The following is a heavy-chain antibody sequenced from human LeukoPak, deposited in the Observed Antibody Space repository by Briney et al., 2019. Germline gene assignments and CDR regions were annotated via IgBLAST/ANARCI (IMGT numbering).Heavy chain of an antibody. Sequence: GGSLRLSCAASGXTFSSYAMHWVRQAPGKGLEWVAVISYDGSNKYYADSVKGRFTISRDNSKNTLYLQMNSLRAEDTAVYYCFISGSYGVDYWGQGTMVTVSS. CDR3: FISGSYGVDY. V-gene: IGHV3-30-3*01. CDR2: ISYDGSNK. J-gene: IGHJ4*02. CDR1: GXTFSSYA. D-gene: IGHD1-26*01.